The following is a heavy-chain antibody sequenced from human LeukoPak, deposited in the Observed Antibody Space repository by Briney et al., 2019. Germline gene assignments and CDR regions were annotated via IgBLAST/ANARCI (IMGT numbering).Heavy chain of an antibody. V-gene: IGHV1-3*03. Sequence: GASVKVSCKASGYTFTSYAMHWVRQAPGQRLEWMGWINAGNGNTKYSQEFQGRVTITRDTSASTAYMELSSLRSEDMAVYYCARAPIVGATVGYYYYMDVWGKGTTVTISS. J-gene: IGHJ6*03. CDR3: ARAPIVGATVGYYYYMDV. D-gene: IGHD1-26*01. CDR2: INAGNGNT. CDR1: GYTFTSYA.